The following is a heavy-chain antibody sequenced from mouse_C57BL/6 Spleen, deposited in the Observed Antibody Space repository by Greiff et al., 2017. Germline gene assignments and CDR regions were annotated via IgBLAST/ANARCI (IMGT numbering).Heavy chain of an antibody. V-gene: IGHV5-4*01. CDR2: ISDGGSYT. J-gene: IGHJ4*01. CDR3: ARDRGRPGVMDD. D-gene: IGHD2-12*01. Sequence: EVKLMESGGGLVKPGGSLKLSCAASGFTFSSYAMSWVRQTPEKRLEWVATISDGGSYTYYPDNVKGRFTISRDNAKNNLYLQISHLKSEDTAMYYCARDRGRPGVMDDWGQGTSDTVPS. CDR1: GFTFSSYA.